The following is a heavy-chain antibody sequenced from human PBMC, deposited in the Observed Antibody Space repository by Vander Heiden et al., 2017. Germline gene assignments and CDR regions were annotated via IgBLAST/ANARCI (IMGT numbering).Heavy chain of an antibody. CDR1: GLTFSRYS. CDR3: AREGGSDYFDY. Sequence: EVQLVESGGGLVQPGGSLRLSCAASGLTFSRYSMNWGRQAPGKGLEWISYISSSSTTIYYADSVKGRITISRDNAKNSLYLQMNSLRAEDTAVYYCAREGGSDYFDYWGQGTLVTVSS. D-gene: IGHD1-26*01. CDR2: ISSSSTTI. J-gene: IGHJ4*02. V-gene: IGHV3-48*01.